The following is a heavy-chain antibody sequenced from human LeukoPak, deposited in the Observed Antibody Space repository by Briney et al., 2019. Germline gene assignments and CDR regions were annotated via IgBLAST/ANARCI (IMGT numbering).Heavy chain of an antibody. CDR1: GYTFTSYG. D-gene: IGHD3-22*01. Sequence: GASVKVSCKASGYTFTSYGISWVRQAPGQGLEWMGWISAYNGNTNYAQKFQGRVTMTRDTSTSTVYMELSSLRSEDTAVYYCAREFAYYYDRSGYYSADYWGQETLGTVSS. CDR2: ISAYNGNT. J-gene: IGHJ4*03. V-gene: IGHV1-18*01. CDR3: AREFAYYYDRSGYYSADY.